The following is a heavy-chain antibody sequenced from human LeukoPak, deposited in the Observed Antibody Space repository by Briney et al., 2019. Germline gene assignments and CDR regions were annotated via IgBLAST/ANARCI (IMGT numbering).Heavy chain of an antibody. CDR3: ARRYGSGSSPILYYYYYMDV. Sequence: TSETLSLTCAVYGGSFSGYYWSWLRQPPGKGLEWIGEINHSGSTNYNPSLKSRVTISVDTSKNQFSLKLSSVTAADTAVYYCARRYGSGSSPILYYYYYMDVWGKGTTVTISS. CDR2: INHSGST. J-gene: IGHJ6*03. CDR1: GGSFSGYY. D-gene: IGHD3-10*01. V-gene: IGHV4-34*01.